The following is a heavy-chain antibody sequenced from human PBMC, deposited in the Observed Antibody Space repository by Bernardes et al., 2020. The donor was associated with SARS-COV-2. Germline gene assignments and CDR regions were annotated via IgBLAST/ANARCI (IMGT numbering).Heavy chain of an antibody. V-gene: IGHV4-34*01. CDR2: ISHSGGT. CDR1: GGSFSPYY. Sequence: SETLSLTCAVYGGSFSPYYWTWIRQPPGKGLEWIGEISHSGGTNYNPSLKSRVTTSFDTSKNQVNLRLSSVTAADTAVYYCAREASGDCAFDPWGLGTLVTVSS. J-gene: IGHJ5*02. CDR3: AREASGDCAFDP. D-gene: IGHD3-10*01.